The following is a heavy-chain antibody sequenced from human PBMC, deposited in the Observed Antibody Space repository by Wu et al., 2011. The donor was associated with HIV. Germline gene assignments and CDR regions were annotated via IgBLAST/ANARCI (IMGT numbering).Heavy chain of an antibody. D-gene: IGHD3-9*01. Sequence: QVQLVQSGAEVKKPGASVKVSCKASGYTFSSYDINWVRQATGQGLEWMGWMHPNSGNTGYAQKLQGRVTMTTDTSTTTAYMELRSLRSDDTAVYYCAILNYEILTGYSTVDFWGQGTLVTVSS. CDR3: AILNYEILTGYSTVDF. J-gene: IGHJ4*02. CDR2: MHPNSGNT. V-gene: IGHV1-8*02. CDR1: GYTFSSYD.